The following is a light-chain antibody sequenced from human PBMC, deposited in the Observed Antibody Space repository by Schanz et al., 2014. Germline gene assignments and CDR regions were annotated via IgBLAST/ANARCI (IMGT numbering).Light chain of an antibody. CDR3: QQYNSYSWT. J-gene: IGKJ1*01. V-gene: IGKV1-39*01. Sequence: DIQMTQSPSSLSASVGDRVTLTCRASQSISSYLNWYQQKPGKAPKLLIYAASSLQSGVPSRFSGSGSGTEFTLTISSLQPDDFATYYCQQYNSYSWTFGQGTKVEIK. CDR1: QSISSY. CDR2: AAS.